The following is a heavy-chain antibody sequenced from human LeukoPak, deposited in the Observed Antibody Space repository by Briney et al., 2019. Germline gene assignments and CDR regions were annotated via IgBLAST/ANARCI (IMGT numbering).Heavy chain of an antibody. V-gene: IGHV4-38-2*02. J-gene: IGHJ4*02. D-gene: IGHD3-10*01. Sequence: SETLSLTCTVSGYSISSGYYWGWIRQPPGKGLEWIGSIYHSGSTYYNPSLKSRVTISVDTSKSQFSLKLSSVTAADTAVYYCATRLSGSGPPYYFDCWGQGTLVTVSS. CDR2: IYHSGST. CDR1: GYSISSGYY. CDR3: ATRLSGSGPPYYFDC.